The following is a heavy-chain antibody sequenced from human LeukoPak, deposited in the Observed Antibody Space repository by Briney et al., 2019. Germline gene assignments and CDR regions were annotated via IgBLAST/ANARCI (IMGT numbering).Heavy chain of an antibody. V-gene: IGHV3-33*01. J-gene: IGHJ5*02. Sequence: GGSLRLSCAASGFTFSSYGMHWVRQAPGKGLEWVAVIWYDGSNKYYADSVKGRFTISRDNSKNTLYLQMNSLRAEDTAVYYCARDLDPYYYDSSNWFDPWGQGTLVTVSS. D-gene: IGHD3-22*01. CDR1: GFTFSSYG. CDR3: ARDLDPYYYDSSNWFDP. CDR2: IWYDGSNK.